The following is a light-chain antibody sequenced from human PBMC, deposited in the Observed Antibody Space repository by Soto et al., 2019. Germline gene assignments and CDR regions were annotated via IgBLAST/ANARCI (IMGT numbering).Light chain of an antibody. Sequence: DTQMTQSPSTLSASIGDRVTITCRTSQYISTWLAWYQQKPGKAPKLLIYKASSLESGVPSRFSGSGSGTEFTLTISNLQPDDFATYYCQQYNSYSPYTFGQGTKLEIK. CDR2: KAS. CDR1: QYISTW. J-gene: IGKJ2*01. V-gene: IGKV1-5*03. CDR3: QQYNSYSPYT.